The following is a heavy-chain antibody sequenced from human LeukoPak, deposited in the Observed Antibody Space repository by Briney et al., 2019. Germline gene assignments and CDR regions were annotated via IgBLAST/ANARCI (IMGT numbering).Heavy chain of an antibody. Sequence: GMXXXXQAPXKXLEWVAVXSYDGSNKYYADSVKGRFTISRDNSKNTLYLQMNSLRAEDTAVYYCAKDLDYGDYYYYYGMDVWGKGTTVTVSS. CDR2: XSYDGSNK. V-gene: IGHV3-30*18. CDR3: AKDLDYGDYYYYYGMDV. J-gene: IGHJ6*04. D-gene: IGHD4-17*01. CDR1: G.